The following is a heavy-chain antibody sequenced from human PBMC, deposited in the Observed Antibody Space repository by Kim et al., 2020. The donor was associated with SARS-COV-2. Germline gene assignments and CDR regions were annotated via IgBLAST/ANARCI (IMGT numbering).Heavy chain of an antibody. V-gene: IGHV4-39*01. D-gene: IGHD5-12*01. CDR1: GGSISSSSYY. Sequence: SETLSLTCTVSGGSISSSSYYWGWIRQPPGKGLEWIGSIYYSGSTYYNPSLKSRVTISVDTSKNQFSLKLSSVTAADTAVYYCARHVRRDGYNFEYWGQGTLVTVSS. CDR2: IYYSGST. CDR3: ARHVRRDGYNFEY. J-gene: IGHJ4*02.